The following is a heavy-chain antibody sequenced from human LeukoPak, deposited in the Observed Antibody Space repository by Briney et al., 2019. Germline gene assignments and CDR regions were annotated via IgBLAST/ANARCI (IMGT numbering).Heavy chain of an antibody. CDR2: IYYSGST. CDR3: AREGGRTGTSYNWFDP. D-gene: IGHD1-7*01. Sequence: SETLSLTCTVSGGSISSGGYYWSWIRQHPGKGLEWIGYIYYSGSTYYNPSLKSRVTISVDTSKNQFSLKLSSVTAADTAVYYCAREGGRTGTSYNWFDPWGQGTLVTVSS. CDR1: GGSISSGGYY. J-gene: IGHJ5*02. V-gene: IGHV4-31*03.